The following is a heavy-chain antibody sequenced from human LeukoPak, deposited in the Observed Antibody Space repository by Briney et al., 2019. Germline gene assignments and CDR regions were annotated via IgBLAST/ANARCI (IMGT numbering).Heavy chain of an antibody. CDR2: MDPKSGNT. J-gene: IGHJ5*02. CDR3: ARPPRSSDWYLNYFDP. Sequence: ASVRVSCKASGYTFTNYDINWVRQATGQGLEWMAWMDPKSGNTGYAQKSQDRVFLTMNTSINTAYMELSGLRSEDTAIYYCARPPRSSDWYLNYFDPWGQGTLVTVSS. V-gene: IGHV1-8*01. D-gene: IGHD6-19*01. CDR1: GYTFTNYD.